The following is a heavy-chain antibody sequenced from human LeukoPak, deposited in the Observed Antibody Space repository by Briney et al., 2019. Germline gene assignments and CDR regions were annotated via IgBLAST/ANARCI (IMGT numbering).Heavy chain of an antibody. CDR2: IYYSGST. Sequence: SQTLSLTCTVSGGPISSGDYYWSGIRQPPGKGLEWIGYIYYSGSTYYNPSLKSRVTISVDTSKNQFSLKLSSVTAADTAVYYCARADDYGGFEGYWGQGTLVTVSS. V-gene: IGHV4-30-4*01. J-gene: IGHJ4*02. CDR3: ARADDYGGFEGY. CDR1: GGPISSGDYY. D-gene: IGHD4-23*01.